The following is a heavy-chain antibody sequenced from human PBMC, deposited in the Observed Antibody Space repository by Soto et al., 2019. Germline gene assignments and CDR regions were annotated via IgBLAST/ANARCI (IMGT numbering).Heavy chain of an antibody. Sequence: QVQLVESGGGVVQPGRSLRLSCAASGFTFSSYGMHWVRQAPGKGLEWVAVIWYDGSNKYYADSVKGRFTISRDNSKNTLYLQMNSLGAEDTAVYYCARDGYYYGSGSYYFDYWGQGTLVTVSS. CDR3: ARDGYYYGSGSYYFDY. J-gene: IGHJ4*02. CDR1: GFTFSSYG. D-gene: IGHD3-10*01. CDR2: IWYDGSNK. V-gene: IGHV3-33*01.